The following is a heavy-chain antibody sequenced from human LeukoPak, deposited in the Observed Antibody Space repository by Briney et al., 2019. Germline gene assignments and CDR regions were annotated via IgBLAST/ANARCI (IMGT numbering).Heavy chain of an antibody. CDR3: ARDPGTVEYSSSPLDDY. J-gene: IGHJ4*02. CDR2: IKQDGSEK. Sequence: GGSLRLSCAASGFTFSSYWMSWVRQAPGKGLEWVANIKQDGSEKYYVDSVKGRFTISRDNAKNSLYLQMNSLRAEDTAVYYCARDPGTVEYSSSPLDDYWGQGTLVTVSS. D-gene: IGHD6-6*01. CDR1: GFTFSSYW. V-gene: IGHV3-7*01.